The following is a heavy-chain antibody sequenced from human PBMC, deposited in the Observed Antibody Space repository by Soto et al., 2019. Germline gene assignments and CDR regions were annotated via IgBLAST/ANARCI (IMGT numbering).Heavy chain of an antibody. CDR2: IIPIFGTA. CDR1: GGTFSSYA. D-gene: IGHD4-17*01. J-gene: IGHJ4*02. CDR3: ATDIYGGNSGTRHFDY. Sequence: QVQLVQSGAEVKKPGSSVKVSCKASGGTFSSYAISWVRQAPGQGLEWMGGIIPIFGTANYAQKFQGRVTITGDECTSTAYMELSSLRSEDTAVYYCATDIYGGNSGTRHFDYWGQGTLVTVSS. V-gene: IGHV1-69*01.